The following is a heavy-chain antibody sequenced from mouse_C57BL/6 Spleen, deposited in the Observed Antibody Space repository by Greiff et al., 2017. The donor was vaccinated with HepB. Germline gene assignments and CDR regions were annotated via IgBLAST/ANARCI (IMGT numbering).Heavy chain of an antibody. J-gene: IGHJ4*01. V-gene: IGHV1-5*01. Sequence: EVQLQQSGTVLARPGASVKMSCKTSGYTFTSYWMHWVKQRPGQGLEWIGAIYPGNSDTSYNQKFKGKAKLTAVTSASTAYMELSSLTNEDSAVYYFTRYYGNYPYYAMDYWGQGTSVTVSS. CDR3: TRYYGNYPYYAMDY. CDR1: GYTFTSYW. CDR2: IYPGNSDT. D-gene: IGHD2-1*01.